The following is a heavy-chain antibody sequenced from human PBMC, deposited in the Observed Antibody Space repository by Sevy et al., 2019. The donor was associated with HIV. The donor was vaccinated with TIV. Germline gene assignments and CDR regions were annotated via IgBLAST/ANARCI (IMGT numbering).Heavy chain of an antibody. CDR3: ARGVTYYYDSSGYYYVFYYYGMDV. J-gene: IGHJ6*02. V-gene: IGHV1-18*01. CDR1: GYTFTSYG. D-gene: IGHD3-22*01. CDR2: ISAYNGNT. Sequence: ASVKVPCKASGYTFTSYGISWVRQAPGQGLEWMGWISAYNGNTNYAQKLQGRVTMTTDKSTSTAYMELRSLRSDDTAVYYCARGVTYYYDSSGYYYVFYYYGMDVWGQGTTVTVSS.